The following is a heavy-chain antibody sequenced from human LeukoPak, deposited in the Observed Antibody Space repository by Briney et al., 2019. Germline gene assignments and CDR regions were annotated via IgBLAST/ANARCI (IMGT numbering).Heavy chain of an antibody. CDR2: IYYSGST. J-gene: IGHJ6*04. Sequence: SETLSLTCTVSGGSISSSSYYWGWIRQPPGKGLEWIGSIYYSGSTYYNPSLKSRVTISVDTSKNQFSLKLSSVTAADTAVYYCASQIAFPRKDVWGKGTTVTISS. D-gene: IGHD3-3*02. CDR3: ASQIAFPRKDV. V-gene: IGHV4-39*01. CDR1: GGSISSSSYY.